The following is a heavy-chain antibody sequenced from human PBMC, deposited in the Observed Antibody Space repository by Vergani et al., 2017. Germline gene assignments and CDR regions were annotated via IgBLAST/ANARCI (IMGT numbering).Heavy chain of an antibody. J-gene: IGHJ4*02. D-gene: IGHD3-10*01. CDR1: GFTFSSYW. CDR3: ARDWYAHPINYCGSGSRNYFDY. V-gene: IGHV3-7*03. CDR2: IKQDGSGK. Sequence: EVQLVESGGGLVQPGGSLRLSCAASGFTFSSYWMSWVRQAPGKGLEWVANIKQDGSGKYYVDSVKGRFTISRDNAKNSLYLQMNSLRAEDTDVYYCARDWYAHPINYCGSGSRNYFDYWGQGTLVTVSS.